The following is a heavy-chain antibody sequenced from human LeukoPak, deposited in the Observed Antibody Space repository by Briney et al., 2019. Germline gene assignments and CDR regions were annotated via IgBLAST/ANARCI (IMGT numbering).Heavy chain of an antibody. CDR1: GFTFGDYA. CDR2: ISGSGDST. Sequence: GGSLRLSCSASGFTFGDYAMTWGRQAPGKGLEWVSAISGSGDSTYYADSVKGRFTISRDSSKNTLYLQMNSLRAEDTAVYYCASNLTSRPYSFDYWGQGTLVTVSS. D-gene: IGHD2-2*01. J-gene: IGHJ4*02. CDR3: ASNLTSRPYSFDY. V-gene: IGHV3-23*01.